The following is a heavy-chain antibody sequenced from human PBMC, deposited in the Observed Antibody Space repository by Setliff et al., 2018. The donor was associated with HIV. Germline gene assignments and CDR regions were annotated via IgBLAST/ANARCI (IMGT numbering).Heavy chain of an antibody. CDR2: IFYSGTT. V-gene: IGHV4-39*07. Sequence: KTSETLSLTCSVSGAFTTSSLYSWGWFRQSPGKGLEWIGTIFYSGTTTYNPSLKSRITISVDTSKKEFSLNLSSLTAADTAVFYCARGRYSYGPGWFDSWAQGALVTVSS. J-gene: IGHJ5*01. CDR3: ARGRYSYGPGWFDS. D-gene: IGHD5-18*01. CDR1: GAFTTSSLYS.